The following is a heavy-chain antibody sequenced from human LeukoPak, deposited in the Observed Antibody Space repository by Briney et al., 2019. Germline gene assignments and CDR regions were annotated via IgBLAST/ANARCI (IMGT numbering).Heavy chain of an antibody. CDR3: ARAPGEAAAGTGALTFDY. CDR2: ISAYNGNT. Sequence: ASVKVSCKASGYTFTSYGISWVRQAPGQGLEWMGWISAYNGNTNYAQKLQGRVTITTDTSTSTAYMELRSLRSDDTAVYYCARAPGEAAAGTGALTFDYWAREPWSPSPQ. D-gene: IGHD6-13*01. J-gene: IGHJ4*02. CDR1: GYTFTSYG. V-gene: IGHV1-18*01.